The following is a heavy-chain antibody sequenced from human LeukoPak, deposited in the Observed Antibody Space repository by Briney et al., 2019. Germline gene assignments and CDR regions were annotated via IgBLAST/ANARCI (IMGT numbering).Heavy chain of an antibody. CDR3: ARDRGGSYSS. Sequence: SETLSLTCAVYGGSFSGYYWSRFRQPPGKGLEWIGEINHSGSTNYNPSLKSRVTMSVDTSKNQFSLKLSSVTAADTAVYYCARDRGGSYSSWGQGTLVTVSS. CDR1: GGSFSGYY. D-gene: IGHD1-26*01. V-gene: IGHV4-34*01. CDR2: INHSGST. J-gene: IGHJ4*02.